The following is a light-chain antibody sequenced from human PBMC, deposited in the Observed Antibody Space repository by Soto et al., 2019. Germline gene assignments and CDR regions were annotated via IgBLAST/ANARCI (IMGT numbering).Light chain of an antibody. CDR3: AAWDDTLSGPV. CDR2: RDD. Sequence: QSVLTQPPSASGTPGQRIAISCSGASSNIGSNYVYWYQQPPGTAPKLLISRDDQRPSGVPDRFSGSKSGTSGSLAISGLRSEDEADYYCAAWDDTLSGPVFGGGTKLTVX. CDR1: SSNIGSNY. J-gene: IGLJ2*01. V-gene: IGLV1-47*01.